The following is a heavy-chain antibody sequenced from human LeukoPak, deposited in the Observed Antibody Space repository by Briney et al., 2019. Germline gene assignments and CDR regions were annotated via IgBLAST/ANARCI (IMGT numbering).Heavy chain of an antibody. CDR2: IIPILGIA. CDR3: AGARGLSNPYYYYMDV. D-gene: IGHD4-11*01. J-gene: IGHJ6*03. CDR1: GGTFSSYA. V-gene: IGHV1-69*04. Sequence: SVKVSCKASGGTFSSYAISWVRQAPGQGLEWMGRIIPILGIANYAQKFQGRVTITADKSTSTAYMELSSLRSEDTAVYYCAGARGLSNPYYYYMDVWGKGTTVTVSS.